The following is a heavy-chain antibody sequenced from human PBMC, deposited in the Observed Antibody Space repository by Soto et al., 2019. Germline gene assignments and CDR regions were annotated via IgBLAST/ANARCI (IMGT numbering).Heavy chain of an antibody. CDR1: GFTFSSYA. D-gene: IGHD2-21*02. V-gene: IGHV3-23*01. Sequence: EVQMLESGGGLVQPGGSLRLSCAASGFTFSSYALTWVRQAPGKGLEWVSAITGSGDYTGYTDSVKGRFTITRDNAKNSLFLQMKSLRADDTAIYYCGKDPNGDCFGAFDFWGQGTMVTVSS. CDR2: ITGSGDYT. CDR3: GKDPNGDCFGAFDF. J-gene: IGHJ3*01.